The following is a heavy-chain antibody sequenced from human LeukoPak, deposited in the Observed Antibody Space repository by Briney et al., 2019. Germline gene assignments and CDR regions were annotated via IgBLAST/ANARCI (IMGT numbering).Heavy chain of an antibody. D-gene: IGHD3-22*01. CDR2: INPNSGGT. Sequence: ASVKVSCKASGYTFTGYYMHWVRQAPGQGLEWMGWINPNSGGTNYAQKFQGRVTMTRDTSISTAYMELSRLRSDDTAVYYCARDYSVDSRGYITRGYWGQGTLVTVSS. V-gene: IGHV1-2*02. J-gene: IGHJ4*02. CDR1: GYTFTGYY. CDR3: ARDYSVDSRGYITRGY.